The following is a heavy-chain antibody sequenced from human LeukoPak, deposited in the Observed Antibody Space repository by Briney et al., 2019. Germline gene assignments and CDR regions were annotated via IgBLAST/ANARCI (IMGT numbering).Heavy chain of an antibody. CDR1: GFTVRSNY. CDR3: ARADGYSSWFVH. V-gene: IGHV3-53*01. D-gene: IGHD5-18*01. J-gene: IGHJ5*02. CDR2: MYSGDST. Sequence: GGSLRLSCAASGFTVRSNYMTWVRQAPGKGLEWVSVMYSGDSTYYDDSVKGRFTISRDNSKNTLDLQMNSLRDEDTGVYYCARADGYSSWFVHWGQGTLVTVSS.